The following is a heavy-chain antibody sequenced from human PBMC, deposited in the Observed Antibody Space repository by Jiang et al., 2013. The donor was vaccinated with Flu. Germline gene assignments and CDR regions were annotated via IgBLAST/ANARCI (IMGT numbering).Heavy chain of an antibody. CDR2: ISYDGSNK. J-gene: IGHJ4*02. CDR1: YG. D-gene: IGHD3-10*01. V-gene: IGHV3-30*18. CDR3: AKEGGSGSYYDPHYFDY. Sequence: YGMHWVRQXPGKGLEWVAVISYDGSNKYYADSVKGRFTISRDNSKNTLYLQMNSLRAEDTAVYYCAKEGGSGSYYDPHYFDYWGQGTLVTVSS.